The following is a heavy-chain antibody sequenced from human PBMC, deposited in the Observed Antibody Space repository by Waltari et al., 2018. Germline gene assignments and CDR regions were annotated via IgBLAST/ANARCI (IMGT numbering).Heavy chain of an antibody. CDR1: GGPFSSYA. CDR2: IIPILGTS. V-gene: IGHV1-69*01. CDR3: ARNTNYYDNSGYFLFDY. Sequence: QVQLVQSGAEVKKPGSSVKVSCKAAGGPFSSYAINWGRQAPGQVLEWMGGIIPILGTSNYAQKFQGRVTITADEFTSTAYMELSSLRSEDTALYYCARNTNYYDNSGYFLFDYWGQGTLVTVSS. J-gene: IGHJ4*02. D-gene: IGHD3-22*01.